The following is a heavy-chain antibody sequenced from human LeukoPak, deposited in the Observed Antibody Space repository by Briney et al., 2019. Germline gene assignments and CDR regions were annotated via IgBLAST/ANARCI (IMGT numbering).Heavy chain of an antibody. D-gene: IGHD3-22*01. CDR1: GYTFTGYY. Sequence: ASVKVSCKASGYTFTGYYMHWVRQAPGQGLERMGWINPNSGGTNYAQKFQGRVTMTRDTSISTAYMELSRLRSDDTAVYYCARAYYYDSSGWFDPWGQGTLVTVSS. J-gene: IGHJ5*02. V-gene: IGHV1-2*02. CDR2: INPNSGGT. CDR3: ARAYYYDSSGWFDP.